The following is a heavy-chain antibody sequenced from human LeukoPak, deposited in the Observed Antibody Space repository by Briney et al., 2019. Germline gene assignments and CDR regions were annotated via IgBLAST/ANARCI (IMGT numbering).Heavy chain of an antibody. J-gene: IGHJ4*02. CDR1: GFTFSDYV. CDR3: AKDQSQ. CDR2: ISVDGNNK. V-gene: IGHV3-30*18. Sequence: PGGSLRLSCVASGFTFSDYVMHWFRQAPGKGPEWVAVISVDGNNKYHGDSVKGRFTISRDNSKNTLYLQINSLRPEDTAVYYCAKDQSQWGQGTLVIVSS.